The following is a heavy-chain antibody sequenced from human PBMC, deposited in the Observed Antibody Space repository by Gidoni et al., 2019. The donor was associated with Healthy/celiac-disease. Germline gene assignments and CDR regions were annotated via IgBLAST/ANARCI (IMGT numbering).Heavy chain of an antibody. CDR2: IWYDGSNK. CDR1: VFPFIRYG. Sequence: QVQLVESGGGVVQPGRSLRPSCAPSVFPFIRYGMHWVRQAPGKGLEGVAVIWYDGSNKYYADSVKGRFTISRDNSKNTLYLQMNSLRAEDTAVYYCARDVGAASFLDAFDIWGQGTMVTVSS. CDR3: ARDVGAASFLDAFDI. D-gene: IGHD6-13*01. V-gene: IGHV3-33*01. J-gene: IGHJ3*02.